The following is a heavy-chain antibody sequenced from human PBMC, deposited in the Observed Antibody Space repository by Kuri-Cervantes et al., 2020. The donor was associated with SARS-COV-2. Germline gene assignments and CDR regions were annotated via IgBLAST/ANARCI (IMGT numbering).Heavy chain of an antibody. V-gene: IGHV3-33*08. D-gene: IGHD3-16*01. CDR1: GSSLTNYA. CDR3: AMGAANSYKDV. CDR2: IWYDGKNE. Sequence: GESLKISCGASGSSLTNYAIHWVRQAPGKGLEWVSVIWYDGKNEYYAGSVKGRFNISRDTSKNTVSLHMNSLRAEDTAMYYCAMGAANSYKDVWGRGTTVTVSS. J-gene: IGHJ6*03.